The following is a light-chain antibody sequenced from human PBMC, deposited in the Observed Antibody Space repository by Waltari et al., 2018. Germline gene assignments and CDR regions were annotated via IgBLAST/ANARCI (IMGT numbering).Light chain of an antibody. CDR3: LHSYTTPLS. CDR2: SAS. J-gene: IGKJ3*01. Sequence: DIQMTQPPSSLSASVGDRVTITCRASQSISSYLNWYQQRPGKAPKLLISSASSLQSGFLSRFIGSGSGTDFTLTISSLQPDDIVTYFCLHSYTTPLSFGPGCKFEIK. V-gene: IGKV1-39*01. CDR1: QSISSY.